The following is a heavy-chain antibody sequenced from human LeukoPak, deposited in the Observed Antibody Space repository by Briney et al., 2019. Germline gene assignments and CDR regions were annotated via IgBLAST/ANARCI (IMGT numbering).Heavy chain of an antibody. V-gene: IGHV1-69*13. D-gene: IGHD3-16*02. CDR3: ARDGRGGLRYQYYYTDV. CDR2: IIPSFVTA. J-gene: IGHJ6*03. Sequence: ASVKVSCXTSGGTFSSYAISWVRLAPGQGQEWMGGIIPSFVTADYAQKFQGRLSITADESTNTAYMELSSLRSEDTAVYYCARDGRGGLRYQYYYTDVWGKGTTVTVSS. CDR1: GGTFSSYA.